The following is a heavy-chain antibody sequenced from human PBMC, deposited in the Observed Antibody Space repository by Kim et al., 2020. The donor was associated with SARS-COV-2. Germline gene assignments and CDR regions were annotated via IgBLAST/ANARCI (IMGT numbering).Heavy chain of an antibody. D-gene: IGHD6-19*01. CDR2: IFSGGSNT. V-gene: IGHV3-23*03. CDR1: GFTFNSYA. CDR3: AKSPGAGKGYFDL. J-gene: IGHJ2*01. Sequence: GGSLRLSCAASGFTFNSYAMNWVRQAPGKGLEWVSDIFSGGSNTYYADSVKGRFTISRDNSKNTLYLQMNSLRAEDTAVYYCAKSPGAGKGYFDLWGRGTLVTVSS.